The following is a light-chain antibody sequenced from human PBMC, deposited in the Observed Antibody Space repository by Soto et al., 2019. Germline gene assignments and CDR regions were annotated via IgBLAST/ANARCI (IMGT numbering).Light chain of an antibody. CDR1: KLGDKY. Sequence: SYELTQPPSVSVSPGQTASITCSGDKLGDKYACLYQQKPGQSPVLVIYQNSKRPSGIPERFSGYNSGNTATLTISGTQAMDEADYYCQAWDSSTVVFGGGTKVTVL. CDR3: QAWDSSTVV. J-gene: IGLJ2*01. V-gene: IGLV3-1*01. CDR2: QNS.